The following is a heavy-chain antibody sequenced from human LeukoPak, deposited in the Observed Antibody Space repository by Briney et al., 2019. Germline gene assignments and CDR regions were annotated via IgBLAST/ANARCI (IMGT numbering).Heavy chain of an antibody. Sequence: GGSLRLSCAASGFTVSSNYMSWVRQAPGKGLEWVSVIYSGGSTSCADAVKARFTISRDNSKNTLYLQMNSLRAEETAVYYCATSRPFAGFGYFDYWGQGTLVTVSS. V-gene: IGHV3-53*01. CDR2: IYSGGST. CDR3: ATSRPFAGFGYFDY. D-gene: IGHD3-10*01. CDR1: GFTVSSNY. J-gene: IGHJ4*02.